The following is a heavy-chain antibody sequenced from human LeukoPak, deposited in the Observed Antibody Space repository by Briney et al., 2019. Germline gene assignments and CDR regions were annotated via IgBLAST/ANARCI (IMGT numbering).Heavy chain of an antibody. J-gene: IGHJ4*02. CDR1: GFTFSKYW. CDR3: ATKQWLAPPPDS. V-gene: IGHV3-74*01. D-gene: IGHD6-19*01. CDR2: INADGTVT. Sequence: GGSLRLSCAASGFTFSKYWKLWVRQAPGKGLESVSRINADGTVTTYADSVKGRFTVSRDNADNTMFLQMNSVRDEDTAVYYCATKQWLAPPPDSWGQGTPVTVSS.